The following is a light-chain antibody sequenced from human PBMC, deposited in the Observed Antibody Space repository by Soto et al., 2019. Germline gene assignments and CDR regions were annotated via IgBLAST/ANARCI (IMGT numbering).Light chain of an antibody. J-gene: IGKJ1*01. CDR2: DAS. CDR3: QKYNSAPWT. V-gene: IGKV1-27*01. Sequence: DIQMTQSPSSLSASVGDRVPITCQASQNINNYLNWYQQKPGRAPKLLIYDASNLEAGVPSRFSGSGSGTDFTLTISSLQPEDVATYYCQKYNSAPWTFGQGTKVDIK. CDR1: QNINNY.